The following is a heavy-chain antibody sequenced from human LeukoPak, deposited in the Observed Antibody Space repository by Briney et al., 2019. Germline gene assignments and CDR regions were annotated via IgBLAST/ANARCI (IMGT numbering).Heavy chain of an antibody. CDR2: INHSGST. J-gene: IGHJ4*02. D-gene: IGHD5-18*01. Sequence: SETLSLTCAVYGGSFSGYYWSWIRQPPGKGLEWIGEINHSGSTNYNPSLKSRVTISVDTSKNQFSLKLSSVTAADTAVYYCASADTAMVLDYWGQGTLVTVSS. V-gene: IGHV4-34*01. CDR1: GGSFSGYY. CDR3: ASADTAMVLDY.